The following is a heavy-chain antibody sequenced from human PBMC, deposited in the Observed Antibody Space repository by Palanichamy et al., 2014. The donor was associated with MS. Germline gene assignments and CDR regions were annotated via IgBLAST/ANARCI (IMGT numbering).Heavy chain of an antibody. CDR1: GSTFSSYA. CDR3: ARGSYDFWRT. CDR2: ISYDGSNK. Sequence: GSTFSSYAMHWVRQAPGKGLEWVAVISYDGSNKYYADSVKGRFTISRDNSKNTLYLQMNSLRAEDTAVYYCARGSYDFWRTWGQGTLVTVSS. J-gene: IGHJ4*02. V-gene: IGHV3-30*04. D-gene: IGHD3-3*01.